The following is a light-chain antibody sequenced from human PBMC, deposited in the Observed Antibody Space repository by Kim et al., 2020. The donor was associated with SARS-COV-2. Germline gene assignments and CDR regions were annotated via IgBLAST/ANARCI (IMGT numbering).Light chain of an antibody. J-gene: IGLJ2*01. CDR2: GKN. CDR3: NSRGSNDNVL. CDR1: SLRSYY. Sequence: VTLGQTVRITCQGDSLRSYYATWYQQKPGQAPIVVIYGKNNRPSGIPDRFSGSSSGDTASLTITGTQAGDEADYYCNSRGSNDNVLFGGGTKLTVL. V-gene: IGLV3-19*01.